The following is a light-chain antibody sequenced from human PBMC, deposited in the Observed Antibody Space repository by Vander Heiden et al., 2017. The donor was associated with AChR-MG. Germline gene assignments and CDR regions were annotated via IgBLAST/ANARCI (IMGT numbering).Light chain of an antibody. V-gene: IGKV3-11*01. Sequence: EIVLTQSPATLSLSPGERATLPCRASQSVSSYLAWYQKKPGQATRLLIYDASNRATGIPARFSGSGSGTDFTLTISSLEPEDFAVYYCQQRSNWLTFGGGTKVEIK. CDR1: QSVSSY. J-gene: IGKJ4*01. CDR3: QQRSNWLT. CDR2: DAS.